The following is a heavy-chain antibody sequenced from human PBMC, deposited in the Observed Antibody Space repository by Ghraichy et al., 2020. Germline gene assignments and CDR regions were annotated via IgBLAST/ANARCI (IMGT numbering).Heavy chain of an antibody. CDR2: INHSGST. V-gene: IGHV4-34*01. J-gene: IGHJ6*02. Sequence: SETLSLTCAVFGGSFSGYYWNWIRQPPGKGLEWIGKINHSGSTNYKPSLKSRVTISVDTSKNQFSLKLTSVTAADTAVYYCARGIAALDYAMDVWGQGTTVTVSS. D-gene: IGHD6-6*01. CDR3: ARGIAALDYAMDV. CDR1: GGSFSGYY.